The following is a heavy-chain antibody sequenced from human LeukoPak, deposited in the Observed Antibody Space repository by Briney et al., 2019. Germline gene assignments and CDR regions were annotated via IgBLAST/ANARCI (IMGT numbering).Heavy chain of an antibody. J-gene: IGHJ3*02. CDR1: GFTYSNYD. CDR2: IGIADDT. V-gene: IGHV3-13*01. Sequence: TGGSLRLSCAASGFTYSNYDMHWVRQGPGGGLEWVSAIGIADDTHYADSVKGRFTISRENARNSLYLQINSLRDGDTAVYYCVRGGIRVSGTDAFDIWGQGTVVTVSS. CDR3: VRGGIRVSGTDAFDI. D-gene: IGHD5/OR15-5a*01.